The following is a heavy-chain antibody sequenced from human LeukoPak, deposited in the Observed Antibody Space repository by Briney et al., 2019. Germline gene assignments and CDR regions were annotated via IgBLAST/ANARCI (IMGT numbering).Heavy chain of an antibody. J-gene: IGHJ4*02. CDR2: IYYSGST. D-gene: IGHD3-10*01. CDR1: GGSISSSSYY. Sequence: SETLSLTCTVSGGSISSSSYYWGWIRQPPGKGLEWVGSIYYSGSTYYNPSLKSRVTISVDTSKNQFSLKLSSVTAADTAVYYCAGHDYYGSGSYYAYYWGQGTLVTVSS. V-gene: IGHV4-39*01. CDR3: AGHDYYGSGSYYAYY.